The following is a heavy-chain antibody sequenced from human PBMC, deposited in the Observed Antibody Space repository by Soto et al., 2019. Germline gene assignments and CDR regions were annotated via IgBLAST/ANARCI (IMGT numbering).Heavy chain of an antibody. CDR2: ISGSGGKT. D-gene: IGHD3-22*01. CDR3: AKGMNHDTSGYYYIGRDSLDY. Sequence: PGGSLRLSCAGSGFPFSDYALTWVRQAPGKGLEWASHISGSGGKTYYADSVKGRFIISRDNSKNSLFLQMNGLRAEDTAVYYCAKGMNHDTSGYYYIGRDSLDYWGQGTLVTVS. CDR1: GFPFSDYA. J-gene: IGHJ4*02. V-gene: IGHV3-23*01.